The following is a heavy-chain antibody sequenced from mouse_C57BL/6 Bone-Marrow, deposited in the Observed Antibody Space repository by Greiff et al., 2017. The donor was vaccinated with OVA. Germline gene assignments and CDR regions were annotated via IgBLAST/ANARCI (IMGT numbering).Heavy chain of an antibody. Sequence: EVMLVESGGGLVKPGGSLKLSCAASGFTFSDYGMHWVRQAPEKGLEWVAYISSGSSTIYYADTVKGRFTISRDNAKNTLFLQMTSLRSEDTAMYYCARWDYGSGLRAMDYWGQGTSVTVSS. CDR1: GFTFSDYG. CDR2: ISSGSSTI. CDR3: ARWDYGSGLRAMDY. V-gene: IGHV5-17*01. D-gene: IGHD1-1*01. J-gene: IGHJ4*01.